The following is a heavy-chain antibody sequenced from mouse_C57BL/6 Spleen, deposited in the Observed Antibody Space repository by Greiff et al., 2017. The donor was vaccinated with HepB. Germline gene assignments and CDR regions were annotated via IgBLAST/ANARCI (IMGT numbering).Heavy chain of an antibody. CDR3: GRRDYYGSSPWFAY. J-gene: IGHJ3*01. CDR2: IYPGDGDT. D-gene: IGHD1-1*01. CDR1: GYAFSSSW. V-gene: IGHV1-82*01. Sequence: VQLQQSGPELVKPGASVKISCKASGYAFSSSWMNWVKQRPGKGLEWIGRIYPGDGDTNYNGKCKGKATLTADKSSSTAYMQLSSLTSEDSAVYFCGRRDYYGSSPWFAYWGQGTLVTVSA.